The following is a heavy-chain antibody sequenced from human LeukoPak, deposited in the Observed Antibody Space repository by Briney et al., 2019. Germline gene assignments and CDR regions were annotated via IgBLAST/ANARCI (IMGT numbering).Heavy chain of an antibody. CDR2: IYSGGST. CDR3: ARDTYYYDSSGYFDAFDI. V-gene: IGHV3-66*02. J-gene: IGHJ3*02. Sequence: GGSLRLSCPASGFTVSSNYMSWVRQAPGKGLEWVSVIYSGGSTYYADSVKGRFTISRDNSKNTLYLQMNSLRAEDTAVYYCARDTYYYDSSGYFDAFDIWGQGTMVTVSS. D-gene: IGHD3-22*01. CDR1: GFTVSSNY.